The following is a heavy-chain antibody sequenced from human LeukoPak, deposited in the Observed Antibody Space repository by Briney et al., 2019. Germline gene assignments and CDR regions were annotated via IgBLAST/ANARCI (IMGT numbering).Heavy chain of an antibody. Sequence: GGSLRLSCAVSGITLSNYGMSWVRQAPGKGLEWVAGISGSGGGTNYADSVKGRFTISRDNAKNILYLQMSSLRAEDTAVYFCASFHYYGSGAYYLSYWGQGTLVTVSS. V-gene: IGHV3-23*01. CDR2: ISGSGGGT. CDR3: ASFHYYGSGAYYLSY. J-gene: IGHJ4*02. D-gene: IGHD3-10*01. CDR1: GITLSNYG.